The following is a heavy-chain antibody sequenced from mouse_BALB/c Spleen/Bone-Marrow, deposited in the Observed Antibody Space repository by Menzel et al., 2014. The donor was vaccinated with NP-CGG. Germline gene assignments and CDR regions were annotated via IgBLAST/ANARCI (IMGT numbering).Heavy chain of an antibody. Sequence: VHLVESGTELVKPGASVRLSCKASGYTFTSYWMHWVRQRPGQGLEWVGGINPSNGRTIYNEKFKSKATLTVDNSSSTAYMQLSSLTSEDSAVYYCASHLWPSYWGQGTTLTVSS. V-gene: IGHV1S81*02. D-gene: IGHD1-1*02. CDR3: ASHLWPSY. CDR1: GYTFTSYW. J-gene: IGHJ2*01. CDR2: INPSNGRT.